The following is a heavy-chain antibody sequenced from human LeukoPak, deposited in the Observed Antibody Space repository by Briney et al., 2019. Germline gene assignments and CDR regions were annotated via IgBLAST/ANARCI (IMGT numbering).Heavy chain of an antibody. D-gene: IGHD5-18*01. CDR3: ARFPNTAMVMGLEYYYYGMDD. J-gene: IGHJ6*02. V-gene: IGHV1-46*01. Sequence: ASVKVSCKASGYTFTSYYMHWVRQAPGQGLEWMGIINPSGGSTSYAQKFQGRVTMTRDTSTSTVYMELSSLRSEDTVVYYCARFPNTAMVMGLEYYYYGMDDWGQGTTVTVSS. CDR2: INPSGGST. CDR1: GYTFTSYY.